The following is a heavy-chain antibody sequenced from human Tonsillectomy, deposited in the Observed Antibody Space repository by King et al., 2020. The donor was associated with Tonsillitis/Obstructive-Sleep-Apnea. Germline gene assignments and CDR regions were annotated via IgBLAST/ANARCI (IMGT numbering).Heavy chain of an antibody. V-gene: IGHV3-9*01. CDR2: IRWNSGTI. D-gene: IGHD4-11*01. CDR1: GFSFDDYA. J-gene: IGHJ3*02. Sequence: VQLVESGGGLVQPGRSLRLSCAASGFSFDDYAMYWVRQAPGKGLEWVSGIRWNSGTIHSADSVKGRFTISRDNAKNSLYLQMNSLRAEDTALYYCVEDLSKSVTVAPGDAFDIWGQGTIVTVSS. CDR3: VEDLSKSVTVAPGDAFDI.